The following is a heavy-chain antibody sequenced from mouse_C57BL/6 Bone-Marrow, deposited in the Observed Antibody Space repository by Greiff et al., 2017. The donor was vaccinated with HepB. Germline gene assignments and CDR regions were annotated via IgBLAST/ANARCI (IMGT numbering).Heavy chain of an antibody. CDR1: GFTFSDFY. CDR2: SRNKANDYTT. Sequence: EVQLVVSGGGLVQSGRSLRLSCATSGFTFSDFYMESVRQAPGKGLEWIAASRNKANDYTTEYSASVKGRFIVSRDTSQSILYLQMNALRAEDTAIYYFARESGLRQRDLYFDGWGTGTTVTVSS. V-gene: IGHV7-1*01. D-gene: IGHD2-4*01. J-gene: IGHJ1*03. CDR3: ARESGLRQRDLYFDG.